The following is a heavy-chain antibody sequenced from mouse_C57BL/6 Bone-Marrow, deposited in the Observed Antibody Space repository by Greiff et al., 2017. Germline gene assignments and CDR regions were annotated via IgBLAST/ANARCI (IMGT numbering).Heavy chain of an antibody. Sequence: DVKLVESVAELVRPGASVKLSCTASGFNIKNTYMHWVKQRPEQGLEWIGRIDPANGNTKYAPKFQGKDTITADTSSNTAYLQLSSLTSEDTAIYYCAMAYYSNYAWFAYWGQGTLVTVSA. J-gene: IGHJ3*01. V-gene: IGHV14-3*01. CDR2: IDPANGNT. D-gene: IGHD2-5*01. CDR3: AMAYYSNYAWFAY. CDR1: GFNIKNTY.